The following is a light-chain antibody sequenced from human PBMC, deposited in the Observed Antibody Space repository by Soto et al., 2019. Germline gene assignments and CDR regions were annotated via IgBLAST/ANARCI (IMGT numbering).Light chain of an antibody. CDR2: GNS. CDR1: SSNIGAGYD. V-gene: IGLV1-40*01. Sequence: QSVLTQPPSVSGAPGQRVTISCTGSSSNIGAGYDVHWYQQRPGTVPKLLIYGNSNRPSGVPDRFSGSKSGTSASLAITGLQAEDEAYYYCQSYYNSLRVVFGGGTKLTVL. CDR3: QSYYNSLRVV. J-gene: IGLJ2*01.